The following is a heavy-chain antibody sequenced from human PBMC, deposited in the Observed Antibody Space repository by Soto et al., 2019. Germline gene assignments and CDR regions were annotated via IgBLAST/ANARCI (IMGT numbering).Heavy chain of an antibody. CDR3: ARVTGLRGLHRHDAFDI. Sequence: QVKLQESGPGLVKTSGTLSLTCAVSSGSISSSNWWSWVRQPPGKGLEWIGEIYHSGSTNYNPSLMSRVTISVDKSKDQFSLKLSSVTPADTAVYYWARVTGLRGLHRHDAFDIWGQGTMVTVSS. D-gene: IGHD1-26*01. CDR1: SGSISSSNW. J-gene: IGHJ3*02. CDR2: IYHSGST. V-gene: IGHV4-4*02.